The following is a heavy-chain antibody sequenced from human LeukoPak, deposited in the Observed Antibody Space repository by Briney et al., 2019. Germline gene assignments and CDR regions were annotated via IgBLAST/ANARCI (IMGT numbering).Heavy chain of an antibody. V-gene: IGHV3-11*01. CDR1: GFTFSDYN. J-gene: IGHJ6*02. D-gene: IGHD3-9*01. Sequence: GGSLRLSCAASGFTFSDYNMNWVRQAPGKGMEWVSYITNGGSTIHHADSVKGRFTISRDNAKKTLYLQMNSLRAEDTAVYYCARSIGLTGGGVDVWGQGTTVTVSS. CDR2: ITNGGSTI. CDR3: ARSIGLTGGGVDV.